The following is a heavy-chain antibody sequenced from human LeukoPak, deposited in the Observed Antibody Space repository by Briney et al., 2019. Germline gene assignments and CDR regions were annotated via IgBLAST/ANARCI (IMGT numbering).Heavy chain of an antibody. CDR2: IRSDGST. D-gene: IGHD1-26*01. CDR1: GFTVSSNY. Sequence: GGSLRLSCTASGFTVSSNYMSWVRQAPGKGLEWVSVIRSDGSTNHADSVKGRFTISRDNSKNTLYLQMNNLRAEDTAMYYCAREMYSGMYNDAFDIWGQGTKVTVSS. J-gene: IGHJ3*02. V-gene: IGHV3-53*01. CDR3: AREMYSGMYNDAFDI.